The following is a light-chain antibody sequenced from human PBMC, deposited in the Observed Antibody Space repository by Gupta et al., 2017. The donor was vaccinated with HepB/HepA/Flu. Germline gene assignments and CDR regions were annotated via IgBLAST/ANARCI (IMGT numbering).Light chain of an antibody. CDR2: DVS. V-gene: IGKV3-20*01. J-gene: IGKJ3*01. CDR1: HSVVNF. Sequence: EIVLTQSTGTLSLSPGERATLSCRASHSVVNFLAWYQQRPGQAPRLLIYDVSSRATGIPDRFSGSGSGTDFSLTISTLEPEDFAVYYCQQFASFPFTFGPGTKVDIK. CDR3: QQFASFPFT.